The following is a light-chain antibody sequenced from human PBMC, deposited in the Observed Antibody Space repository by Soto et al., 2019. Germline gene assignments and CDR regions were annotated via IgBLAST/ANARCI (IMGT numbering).Light chain of an antibody. Sequence: DIQMTQSPSSLSVSVGDRVAITCRASQDISHFLAWYQQKPGNVPKLLIYAASSLQSGVPSRFIGSRSGTYFTLTITSLQPEDAATYYCQKYLDAPKTFGQGTKLEIK. V-gene: IGKV1-27*01. J-gene: IGKJ2*01. CDR2: AAS. CDR3: QKYLDAPKT. CDR1: QDISHF.